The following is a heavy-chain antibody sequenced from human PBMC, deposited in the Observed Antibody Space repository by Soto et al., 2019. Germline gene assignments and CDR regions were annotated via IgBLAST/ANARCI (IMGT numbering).Heavy chain of an antibody. V-gene: IGHV1-46*01. CDR2: INPSGGST. CDR1: GYTFTSYC. Sequence: ASVKVSCKASGYTFTSYCMHWVRQAPGQGLEWMGIINPSGGSTSYAQKFQGRVTMTRDTSTSTVYMELGSLRSEDTAVYYCASPRAVEYSSSWYLALDYWGQGTLVTVYS. CDR3: ASPRAVEYSSSWYLALDY. D-gene: IGHD6-13*01. J-gene: IGHJ4*02.